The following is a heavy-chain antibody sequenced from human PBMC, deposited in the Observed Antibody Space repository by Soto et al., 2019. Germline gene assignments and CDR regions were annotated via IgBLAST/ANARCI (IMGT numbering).Heavy chain of an antibody. D-gene: IGHD5-12*01. J-gene: IGHJ6*02. CDR2: IYYSGST. CDR3: ARRLYDFSATMDV. Sequence: QVQLQESGPGLVKPSETLSLTCTVSGDSINSYYWSWIRQPPGKGLECIGYIYYSGSTNYNPSLKSRVTISIDTSKNQFSLKLSSVNAADTAVYYCARRLYDFSATMDVWGQGTTVTVSS. CDR1: GDSINSYY. V-gene: IGHV4-59*01.